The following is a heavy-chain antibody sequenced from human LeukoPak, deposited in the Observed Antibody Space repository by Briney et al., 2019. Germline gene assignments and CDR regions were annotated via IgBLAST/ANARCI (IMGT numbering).Heavy chain of an antibody. CDR1: GGTFSSYA. V-gene: IGHV1-69*06. Sequence: GSSVKVSCKASGGTFSSYAISWVRQAPGQGLEWMGRIIPIFCTANYAQKFQGRVTITADKSTSTAYMELSSLRSEDTAVYYCARDRGPWGIVVVTAPFDYWGQGTLVTVSS. CDR3: ARDRGPWGIVVVTAPFDY. D-gene: IGHD2-21*02. J-gene: IGHJ4*02. CDR2: IIPIFCTA.